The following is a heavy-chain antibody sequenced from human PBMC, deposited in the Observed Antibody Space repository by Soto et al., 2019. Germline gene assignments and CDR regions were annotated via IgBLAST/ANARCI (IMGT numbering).Heavy chain of an antibody. CDR1: GGSISSSNW. CDR2: IYHSGST. D-gene: IGHD3-10*01. Sequence: SETLSLTCAVSGGSISSSNWWSWVRQPPGKGLEWIGEIYHSGSTNYNPSLKSRVTISVDKSKNQFSLKLSSVTAADTAVYYCARGTMVRGHNWFDPWGQGTLVTVSS. J-gene: IGHJ5*02. CDR3: ARGTMVRGHNWFDP. V-gene: IGHV4-4*02.